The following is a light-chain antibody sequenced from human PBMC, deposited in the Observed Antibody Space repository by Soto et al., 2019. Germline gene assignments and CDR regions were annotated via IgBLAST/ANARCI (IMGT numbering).Light chain of an antibody. CDR1: SSNIGSDY. V-gene: IGLV1-47*01. Sequence: QSVLTQPPSASGTPGQRVTISCSGSSSNIGSDYVYWYQQFPVTAPKLLIYRNNQRPSGVPDRFSGSKSGTSASLAISGLRSEDQADYYCAAWDDSMSGYVFGTGTKVTVL. J-gene: IGLJ1*01. CDR2: RNN. CDR3: AAWDDSMSGYV.